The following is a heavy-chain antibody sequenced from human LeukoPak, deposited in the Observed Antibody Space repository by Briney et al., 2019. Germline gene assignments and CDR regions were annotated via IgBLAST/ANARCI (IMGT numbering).Heavy chain of an antibody. CDR3: ARGDGSYPYYFDY. CDR2: INQSGRI. D-gene: IGHD1-26*01. V-gene: IGHV4-34*01. Sequence: PSETLSLTCAVYSGSFSGYNWNWIRQSPGKGLEWIGEINQSGRINYNPSLKSRVTISVDTSKNQFSLKLTSLTAADTAVYYCARGDGSYPYYFDYWGQGTLVTVSS. CDR1: SGSFSGYN. J-gene: IGHJ4*02.